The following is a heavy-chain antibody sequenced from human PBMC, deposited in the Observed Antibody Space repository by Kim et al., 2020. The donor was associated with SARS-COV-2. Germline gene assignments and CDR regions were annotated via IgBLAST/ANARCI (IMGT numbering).Heavy chain of an antibody. J-gene: IGHJ6*02. Sequence: GGSLRLSCVVSGFTFSSYAMHWVRQAPGKGLEWVAVISYDDVTNKYYADSVKGRFTISRDNSENTLYLQMTSLRGEDTAVYYCARVASIAAAGWYYGMDVWGQGTTATVS. CDR3: ARVASIAAAGWYYGMDV. CDR1: GFTFSSYA. D-gene: IGHD6-13*01. CDR2: ISYDDVTNK. V-gene: IGHV3-30*04.